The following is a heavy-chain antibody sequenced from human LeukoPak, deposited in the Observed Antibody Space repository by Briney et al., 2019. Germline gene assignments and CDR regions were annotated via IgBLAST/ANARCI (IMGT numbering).Heavy chain of an antibody. CDR2: ISSSGTTI. CDR3: ARSSGTYHFDY. D-gene: IGHD1-26*01. Sequence: PGGSLRLSCAASEFTFSDYVMHWVRQAPGKGLEWVSYISSSGTTIYYADSVEGRFTISRDNAKNSLFLQVNSLRAEDTAVYYCARSSGTYHFDYWGQGTLVTVSS. CDR1: EFTFSDYV. J-gene: IGHJ4*02. V-gene: IGHV3-48*03.